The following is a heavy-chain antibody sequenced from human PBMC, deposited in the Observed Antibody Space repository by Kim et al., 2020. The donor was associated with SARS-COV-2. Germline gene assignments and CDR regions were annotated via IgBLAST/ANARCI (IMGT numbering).Heavy chain of an antibody. Sequence: GGSLRLSCAASGFTFSNYGMHWVRQAPGKGLEWVAVISYDGSNKYYADSVKGRFTISRDNSKNTLYLQMNSLRAEDTAVYYCARGEYSSGWYGPYYYYGMDGGGQGTTVTVSS. J-gene: IGHJ6*02. CDR3: ARGEYSSGWYGPYYYYGMDG. CDR2: ISYDGSNK. CDR1: GFTFSNYG. D-gene: IGHD6-19*01. V-gene: IGHV3-30*03.